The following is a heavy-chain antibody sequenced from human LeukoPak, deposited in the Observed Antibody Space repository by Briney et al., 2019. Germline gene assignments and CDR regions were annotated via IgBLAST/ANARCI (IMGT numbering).Heavy chain of an antibody. Sequence: GRSLRLSCAASGFTFSIYGMHWVRQAPGKGLEWVAVIWYDGSNKYYADSVKGRFTISRDNSKNTLYLQMNSLRAEDTAVYYCAHLVWEYVGGLDVWGQGTTVTVSS. CDR2: IWYDGSNK. CDR3: AHLVWEYVGGLDV. V-gene: IGHV3-33*01. CDR1: GFTFSIYG. D-gene: IGHD1-26*01. J-gene: IGHJ6*02.